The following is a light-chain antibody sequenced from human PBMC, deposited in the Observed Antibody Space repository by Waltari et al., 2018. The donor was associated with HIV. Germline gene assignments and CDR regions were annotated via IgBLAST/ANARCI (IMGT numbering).Light chain of an antibody. J-gene: IGKJ4*01. Sequence: EILMTQSPATLSVSPGERATLSCRTSQSVSNNLAWYQQRPGQAPRILIYGASTRATGIPARFSGSVSGTEFTLTISSLESEDFAVYYCQQYNNWPPLTFGGGTKVEIK. CDR1: QSVSNN. V-gene: IGKV3D-15*01. CDR3: QQYNNWPPLT. CDR2: GAS.